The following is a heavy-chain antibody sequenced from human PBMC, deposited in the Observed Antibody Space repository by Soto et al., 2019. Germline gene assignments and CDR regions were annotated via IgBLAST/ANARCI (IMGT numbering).Heavy chain of an antibody. D-gene: IGHD3-22*01. CDR1: GFTFGDYA. V-gene: IGHV3-49*03. Sequence: GGSLRLSCTASGFTFGDYAMSWFRQAPGKGLEWVGFIRSKAYGGTTEYAASVKGRFTISRDDSKSIAYLQMNSLKTEDTAVYYCTRALAMIVVTSLGWFDPWGQGTLVTVSS. CDR2: IRSKAYGGTT. CDR3: TRALAMIVVTSLGWFDP. J-gene: IGHJ5*02.